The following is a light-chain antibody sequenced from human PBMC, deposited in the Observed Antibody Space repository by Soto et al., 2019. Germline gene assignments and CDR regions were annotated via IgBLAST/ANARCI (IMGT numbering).Light chain of an antibody. CDR2: DAS. J-gene: IGKJ2*01. CDR1: QSISHW. CDR3: QQYSAYPYT. Sequence: DIQMTQSPSTLSAFVGDTVTITCRASQSISHWLAWHQQRPGRAPKLLIYDASSLESGVPSRFSGSGSGTEFTLTISSLQPDDFATYYCQQYSAYPYTFGQGTKLEIK. V-gene: IGKV1-5*01.